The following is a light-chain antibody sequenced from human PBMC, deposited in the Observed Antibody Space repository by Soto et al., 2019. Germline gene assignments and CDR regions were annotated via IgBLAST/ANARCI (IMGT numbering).Light chain of an antibody. V-gene: IGKV3-15*01. CDR3: QQYNNWQYT. Sequence: EIVMTQSPATLSVSPGERATLSCRASQSVSSNLAWYQQKPGQAPRLLIYGASTRATGIPARFSGSGSGTEFTLTISSLQYEDFAVYYCQQYNNWQYTFGQGTKPEIK. CDR2: GAS. J-gene: IGKJ2*01. CDR1: QSVSSN.